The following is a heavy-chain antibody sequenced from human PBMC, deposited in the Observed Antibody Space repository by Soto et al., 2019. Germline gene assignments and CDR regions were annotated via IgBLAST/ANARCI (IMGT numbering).Heavy chain of an antibody. Sequence: QVQLVQSGAEVKKPGASVKVSCKASGYTFIIYYMHWVRQAPGQGLEWMGIINPSGGSTSYAQKFQGRVTMTRDTATSTVYMELSSLRSEDTAVYYCAGAGYSSAKSPFDYWGQGTLVTVSS. V-gene: IGHV1-46*01. D-gene: IGHD6-25*01. J-gene: IGHJ4*02. CDR2: INPSGGST. CDR3: AGAGYSSAKSPFDY. CDR1: GYTFIIYY.